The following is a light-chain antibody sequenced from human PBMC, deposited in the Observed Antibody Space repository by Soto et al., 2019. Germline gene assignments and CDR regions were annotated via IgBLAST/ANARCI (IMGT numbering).Light chain of an antibody. J-gene: IGKJ1*01. CDR2: VAS. Sequence: EIVLTQSPGTLSLSPGDRATLSCRASQSVSSNYLAWYQQKPGQAPRLLIYVASIRATGIPGRFSGSGSGADFTLTIRRLEPEDFAVYYCQQYGSSPRTFGQGTKVEIK. CDR1: QSVSSNY. V-gene: IGKV3-20*01. CDR3: QQYGSSPRT.